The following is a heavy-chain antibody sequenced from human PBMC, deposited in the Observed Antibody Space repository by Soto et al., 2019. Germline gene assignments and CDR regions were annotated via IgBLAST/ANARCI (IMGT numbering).Heavy chain of an antibody. Sequence: ASVKVSCKSSGYPFTHYGITWVRQAPGQGLEWMGWISPYNGNTNYGQTLQGRVTLTTDTSTSTVYMELRSLRSDDTAVYYCARGNDAFDIWGQGTMVTISS. J-gene: IGHJ3*02. CDR3: ARGNDAFDI. CDR2: ISPYNGNT. V-gene: IGHV1-18*01. CDR1: GYPFTHYG. D-gene: IGHD1-1*01.